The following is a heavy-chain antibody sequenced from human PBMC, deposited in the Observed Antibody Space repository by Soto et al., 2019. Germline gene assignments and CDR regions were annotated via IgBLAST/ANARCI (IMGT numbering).Heavy chain of an antibody. CDR1: GFTFSSYA. CDR2: ISYDGSNK. Sequence: QVQLVESGGGVVQPGRSLRLSCAASGFTFSSYAMHWVRQSPGKGLEWVAVISYDGSNKYYADSVKGRFTISRDNSKNTLYLQMNSLREEDTAVYYCARVDGSYGKGAFDIWGQGTMVTVSS. V-gene: IGHV3-30-3*01. CDR3: ARVDGSYGKGAFDI. D-gene: IGHD1-26*01. J-gene: IGHJ3*02.